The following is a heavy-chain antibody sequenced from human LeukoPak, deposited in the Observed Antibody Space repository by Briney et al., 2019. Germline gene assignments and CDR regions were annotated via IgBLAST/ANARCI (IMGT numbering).Heavy chain of an antibody. V-gene: IGHV3-21*01. CDR3: ARDQREGYYDSSGAFDI. J-gene: IGHJ3*02. CDR1: GFTFSSYS. D-gene: IGHD3-22*01. Sequence: GGSLRLSCAASGFTFSSYSMNWVRQAPGKGLEWVSSISSSSSYIYYADSVKGRFTISRDNAKNSLYLQMNSLRAEDTAVYYCARDQREGYYDSSGAFDIWGQGTMVTVSS. CDR2: ISSSSSYI.